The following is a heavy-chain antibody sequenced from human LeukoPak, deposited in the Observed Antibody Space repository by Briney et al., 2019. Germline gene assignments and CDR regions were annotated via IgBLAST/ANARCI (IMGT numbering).Heavy chain of an antibody. D-gene: IGHD3-9*01. CDR2: ISGYNGNT. Sequence: ASVKVSCKASGYTFTSYGFSWVRQAPGQGLDWMGWISGYNGNTNYAQKLQGRVTMTTDTSTSTAYMELRSLRSDDTAVYYCARSELRYFDWLFPTSGMDVWGQGTTVTVSS. CDR1: GYTFTSYG. CDR3: ARSELRYFDWLFPTSGMDV. J-gene: IGHJ6*02. V-gene: IGHV1-18*01.